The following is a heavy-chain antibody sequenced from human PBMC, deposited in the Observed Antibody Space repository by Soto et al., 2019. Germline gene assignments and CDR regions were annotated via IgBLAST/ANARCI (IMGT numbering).Heavy chain of an antibody. J-gene: IGHJ4*02. CDR3: ARVYGSTTTCHVQAFDS. Sequence: VGSLRLSCAASGFTFSSYEMNWVRQAPGKTLEWVSYISSAGDSSYYADSVKSRFTISRDNAKNSLYLQMNSLRVEDTAVYYCARVYGSTTTCHVQAFDSWGQGTLVTVSS. V-gene: IGHV3-48*03. D-gene: IGHD2-2*01. CDR2: ISSAGDSS. CDR1: GFTFSSYE.